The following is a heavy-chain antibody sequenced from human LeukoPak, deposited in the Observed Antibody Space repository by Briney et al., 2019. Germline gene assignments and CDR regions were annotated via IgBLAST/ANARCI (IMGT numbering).Heavy chain of an antibody. CDR1: GYTLTELS. V-gene: IGHV1-24*01. J-gene: IGHJ4*02. D-gene: IGHD6-19*01. CDR3: ATVRIAVAGPRVYFDY. Sequence: VASVKVSCKVSGYTLTELSMHWVRQAPGKGLEWMGGFDPEDGETIYAQKFQGRVTMTEDTSTDTAYMELSSLRSEDTAVYYCATVRIAVAGPRVYFDYWGQGTLVTVSS. CDR2: FDPEDGET.